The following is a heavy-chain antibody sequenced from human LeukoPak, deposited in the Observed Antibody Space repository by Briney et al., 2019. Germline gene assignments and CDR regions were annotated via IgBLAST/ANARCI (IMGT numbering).Heavy chain of an antibody. CDR3: ARGRFRQGYCSGGSCYGDDY. CDR1: GYTFNSYD. Sequence: GASVKVSCKASGYTFNSYDINWVRQATGQGLEWMGWMNPNSGNTGYAQKIQGRVTMTRNTSISTAYMELSSLRSEDTAVYYCARGRFRQGYCSGGSCYGDDYWGQGTLVTVSS. V-gene: IGHV1-8*01. J-gene: IGHJ4*02. CDR2: MNPNSGNT. D-gene: IGHD2-15*01.